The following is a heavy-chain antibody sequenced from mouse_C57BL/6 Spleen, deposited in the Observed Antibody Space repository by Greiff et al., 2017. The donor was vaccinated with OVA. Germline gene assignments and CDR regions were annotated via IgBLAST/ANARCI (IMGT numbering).Heavy chain of an antibody. J-gene: IGHJ2*01. V-gene: IGHV3-6*01. CDR3: AREDWDGDFDY. CDR2: ISYDGSN. Sequence: EVQRVESGPGLVKPSQSLSLTCSVTGYSITSGYYWNWIRQFPGNKLEWMGYISYDGSNNYNPSLKNRISITRDTSKNQFFLKLNSVTTEDTATYYCAREDWDGDFDYWGQGTTLTVSS. CDR1: GYSITSGYY. D-gene: IGHD4-1*01.